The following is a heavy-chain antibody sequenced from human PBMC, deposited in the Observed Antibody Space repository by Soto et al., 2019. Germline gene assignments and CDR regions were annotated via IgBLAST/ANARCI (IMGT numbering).Heavy chain of an antibody. Sequence: QVQLVQSGAEVKKPGASVKVSCKASGYTFTSYDINWVRQATGQGLEWMGWMNPNSGNTGYAQKFQGRVTMTRNTSISTAYMELSSLRSEDTAVYYCARGVLLVGASGNWFDPWGQGTLVTVSS. J-gene: IGHJ5*02. V-gene: IGHV1-8*01. CDR3: ARGVLLVGASGNWFDP. CDR1: GYTFTSYD. D-gene: IGHD1-26*01. CDR2: MNPNSGNT.